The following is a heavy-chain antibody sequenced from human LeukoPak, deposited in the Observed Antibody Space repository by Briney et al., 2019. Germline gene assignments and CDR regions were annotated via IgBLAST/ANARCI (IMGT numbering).Heavy chain of an antibody. CDR1: DGSISSYY. J-gene: IGHJ6*03. Sequence: SETLSLTCTVSDGSISSYYWSWIRQPPGKGLEWIGYIYTSGSTNYNPSLKSRVTISVDTSKNQFSLKLSSVTAADTAVYYCARQAGSLDYYYMDVWGKGTTVTVSS. CDR2: IYTSGST. D-gene: IGHD3-10*01. CDR3: ARQAGSLDYYYMDV. V-gene: IGHV4-4*09.